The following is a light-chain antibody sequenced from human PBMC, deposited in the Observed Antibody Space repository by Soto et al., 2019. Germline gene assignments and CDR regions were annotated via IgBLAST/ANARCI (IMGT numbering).Light chain of an antibody. Sequence: QSALTQPPSASGSPGQSVTISCTGTSSDVGGYNYVSWYQQYPGKAPKLMIYEVSKRPSGVPDRFSGSKSGNTASLTVSGLQADDEADYYCSSYAGSNNVLFGGGTKVTVL. CDR2: EVS. V-gene: IGLV2-8*01. CDR1: SSDVGGYNY. J-gene: IGLJ2*01. CDR3: SSYAGSNNVL.